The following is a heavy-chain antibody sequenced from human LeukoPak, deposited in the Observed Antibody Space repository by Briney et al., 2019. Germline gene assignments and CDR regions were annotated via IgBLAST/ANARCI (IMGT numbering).Heavy chain of an antibody. V-gene: IGHV3-7*04. CDR3: ARGGSGYSGLDY. CDR2: IKEDGSKN. J-gene: IGHJ4*02. CDR1: GFTFSSYW. D-gene: IGHD5-12*01. Sequence: PRGSLRLSCAASGFTFSSYWMSWVRQAPGKGLVWLADIKEDGSKNYYVDSVKGRFTISRENAKNSLYLQMNSLRAEDTAVYYCARGGSGYSGLDYWGPGTLVTVSS.